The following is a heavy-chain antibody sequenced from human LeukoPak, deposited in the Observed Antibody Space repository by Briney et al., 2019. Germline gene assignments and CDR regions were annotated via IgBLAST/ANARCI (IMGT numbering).Heavy chain of an antibody. CDR3: ARGGGLDV. Sequence: GGSLRLSCAASGFTFGNSWMTWARQAPGKGLEWVASINHNGNVNYYVDSVKGRFTISRDNAKNSLYLQMSNLRAEDTAVYFCARGGGLDVWGQGATVTVSS. J-gene: IGHJ6*02. D-gene: IGHD3-16*01. CDR2: INHNGNVN. CDR1: GFTFGNSW. V-gene: IGHV3-7*03.